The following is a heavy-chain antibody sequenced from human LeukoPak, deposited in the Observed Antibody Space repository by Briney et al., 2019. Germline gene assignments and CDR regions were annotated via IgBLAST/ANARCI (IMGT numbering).Heavy chain of an antibody. CDR3: ARVTRGTLRGATTMIFDY. V-gene: IGHV4-34*01. D-gene: IGHD1-26*01. CDR1: GLTFSSYW. CDR2: INHSGST. Sequence: GSLSPSCAAPGLTFSSYWVSWVGQPPGKGLEWIGEINHSGSTNYNPSLKSRVTILVDTSKNQFSLKLSSVTAADTAVYYCARVTRGTLRGATTMIFDYWGQGTLVTVSS. J-gene: IGHJ4*02.